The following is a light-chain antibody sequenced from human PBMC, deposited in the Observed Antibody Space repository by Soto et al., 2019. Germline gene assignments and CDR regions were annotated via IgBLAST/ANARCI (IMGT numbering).Light chain of an antibody. J-gene: IGKJ4*01. CDR3: QQYDTSLT. CDR1: HTIASVY. Sequence: IVLTQSPASLSLSPVERATLSCGASHTIASVYLAWYQHKPGLAPRLLISDTSIRATGIPDRFTCSGSGTAFTLTISRLEPEDFAVYYCQQYDTSLTLGGGTKVEIK. V-gene: IGKV3D-20*01. CDR2: DTS.